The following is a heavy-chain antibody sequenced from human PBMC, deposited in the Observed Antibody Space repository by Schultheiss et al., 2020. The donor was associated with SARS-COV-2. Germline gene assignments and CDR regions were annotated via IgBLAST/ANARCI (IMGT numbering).Heavy chain of an antibody. V-gene: IGHV4-34*01. CDR3: ARGVTYYSTNWYY. Sequence: GSLRLSCSASGFTFSSYAMHWVRQAPGKGLEWIGEINHSGSTNYNPSLKSRVTISTDTSKNQVSLKLSSVTAADTAVYYCARGVTYYSTNWYYWGQGTLVTVSS. CDR1: GFTFSSYA. J-gene: IGHJ4*02. D-gene: IGHD6-13*01. CDR2: INHSGST.